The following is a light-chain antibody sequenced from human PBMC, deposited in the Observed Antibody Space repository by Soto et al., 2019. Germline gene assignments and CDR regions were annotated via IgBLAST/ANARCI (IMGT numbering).Light chain of an antibody. CDR3: QQYDNLPWT. Sequence: EIVMTQSPATLAVSPGGRATLSCRASQSISDTLAWYQQKPGQAPRLLIHGASTRAPGFPARFSGSGSGTDFTLTISSLQSEDFAVYYYQQYDNLPWTFGQGTQVEIK. CDR1: QSISDT. CDR2: GAS. J-gene: IGKJ1*01. V-gene: IGKV3-15*01.